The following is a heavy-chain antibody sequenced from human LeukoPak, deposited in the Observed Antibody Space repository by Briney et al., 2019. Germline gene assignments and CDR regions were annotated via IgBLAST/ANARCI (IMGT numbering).Heavy chain of an antibody. V-gene: IGHV4-34*01. CDR1: GGSFSGYY. D-gene: IGHD6-19*01. CDR3: ARGTGAIAVGDY. Sequence: PSETLSLTCAVYGGSFSGYYWSWIRQPPGKGLEWIGEINHSGSTNYNPSLKSRVTTSVDTSKNQFSLKLSSVTAADTAVYYCARGTGAIAVGDYWGQGTLVTVSS. CDR2: INHSGST. J-gene: IGHJ4*02.